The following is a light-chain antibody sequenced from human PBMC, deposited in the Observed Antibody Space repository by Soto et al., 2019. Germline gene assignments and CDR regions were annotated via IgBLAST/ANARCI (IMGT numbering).Light chain of an antibody. Sequence: DMQLTQSPSTLSASVGDRVTITCRASQSISKWLAWYRQKPGKAPNLLIFDASILESGVPSRFSGSGSGTEFTLTISSLQPDDFATYYCQQYNSYSLTFGQGTRLEIK. J-gene: IGKJ5*01. CDR1: QSISKW. V-gene: IGKV1-5*01. CDR3: QQYNSYSLT. CDR2: DAS.